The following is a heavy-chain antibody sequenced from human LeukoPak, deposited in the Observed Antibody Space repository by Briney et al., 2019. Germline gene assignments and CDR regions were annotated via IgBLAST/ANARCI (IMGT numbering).Heavy chain of an antibody. V-gene: IGHV3-23*01. Sequence: GGSLRLSCAASGFTFSSYGMSWVRQAPGKGLEWVSAISGSGGSTYYADSVKGRFTISRDNSKNTLYLQMNSLRAEDTAVYYCARVVRDYYGSGSKLFDYWGQGTLVTVSS. J-gene: IGHJ4*02. CDR2: ISGSGGST. D-gene: IGHD3-10*01. CDR1: GFTFSSYG. CDR3: ARVVRDYYGSGSKLFDY.